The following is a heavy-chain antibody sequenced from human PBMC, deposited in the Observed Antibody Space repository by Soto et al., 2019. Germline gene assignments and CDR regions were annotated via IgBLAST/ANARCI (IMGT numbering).Heavy chain of an antibody. CDR1: GFTFSTDS. D-gene: IGHD6-19*01. Sequence: EVQLVESGGGLVQPGGSLRLSCVASGFTFSTDSMNWVRQAPGKGLEWVTHISTSGATRYYADSVKGRFTISRDNAKTSLYLQMDSLRNEDTAVYYCARFFGSGFDYWGQGTLVTVSS. CDR3: ARFFGSGFDY. V-gene: IGHV3-48*02. CDR2: ISTSGATR. J-gene: IGHJ4*02.